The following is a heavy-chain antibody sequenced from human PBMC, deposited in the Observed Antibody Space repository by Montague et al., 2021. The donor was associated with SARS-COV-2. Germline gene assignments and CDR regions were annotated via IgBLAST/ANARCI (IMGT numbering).Heavy chain of an antibody. J-gene: IGHJ3*01. CDR3: ARDKGLTSIGVVKSPGAFDV. CDR2: IYYSGST. CDR1: GGSISSYY. Sequence: SETLSLTCTVSGGSISSYYWSWIRQPPGKGLEWIGYIYYSGSTNYNPSLKSRVTISVDTSKNQFSLKLSSVTAADTAVYYCARDKGLTSIGVVKSPGAFDVWGQGTTVTVSS. V-gene: IGHV4-59*01. D-gene: IGHD3-3*01.